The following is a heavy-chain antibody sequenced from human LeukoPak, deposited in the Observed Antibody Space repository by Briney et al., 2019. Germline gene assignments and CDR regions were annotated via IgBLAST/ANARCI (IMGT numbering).Heavy chain of an antibody. D-gene: IGHD6-6*01. J-gene: IGHJ4*02. Sequence: GGSLRLSCAASGFTFSSHSMNWVRQAPGKGLEWVSSISSSSSYIYYADSVKGRFTISRDNAKNSLYLQMNSLRAEDTAVYYCARDTSGSSSLFDYWGQGTLVTVSS. CDR2: ISSSSSYI. V-gene: IGHV3-21*01. CDR3: ARDTSGSSSLFDY. CDR1: GFTFSSHS.